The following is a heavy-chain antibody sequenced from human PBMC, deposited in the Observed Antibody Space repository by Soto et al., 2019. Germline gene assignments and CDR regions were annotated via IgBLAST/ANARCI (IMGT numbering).Heavy chain of an antibody. V-gene: IGHV3-49*04. CDR1: GFTFGDYA. D-gene: IGHD3-16*02. J-gene: IGHJ4*02. Sequence: GGSLRLSCTASGFTFGDYAMSWVRQAPGKGLEWVGFIRSKAYGGTTEYAASVKGRFTISRDDSKSIAYLQMNSLKTEDTAVYYCTRVALSSFYSDYWGQGTLVTVSS. CDR3: TRVALSSFYSDY. CDR2: IRSKAYGGTT.